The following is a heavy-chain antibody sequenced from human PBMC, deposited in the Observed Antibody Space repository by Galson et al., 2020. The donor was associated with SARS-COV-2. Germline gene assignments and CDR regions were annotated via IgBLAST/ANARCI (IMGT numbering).Heavy chain of an antibody. D-gene: IGHD3-22*01. CDR2: ISGSGDST. J-gene: IGHJ4*02. Sequence: TGGSLRLSCAASGFTFSSYAMSWVRQAPGKGLEWVSAISGSGDSTYYADSVQGRFTIARDNSKNTLYLQMNSLRAEDTAIYYCAKPGITMIIVVTSPILEYWGQGTLVTVSS. CDR3: AKPGITMIIVVTSPILEY. CDR1: GFTFSSYA. V-gene: IGHV3-23*01.